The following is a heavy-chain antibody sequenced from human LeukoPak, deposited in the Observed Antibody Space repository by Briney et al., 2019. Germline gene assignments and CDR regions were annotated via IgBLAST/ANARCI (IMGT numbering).Heavy chain of an antibody. V-gene: IGHV1-18*01. CDR2: ISAYNGNT. D-gene: IGHD3-22*01. CDR3: ARDNDPRGSGYYYEDY. Sequence: ASVKVSCTASGYTFTSYGISCVRQAPGQGLEWMGCISAYNGNTNYAQKLQGRVTMTTDTSTSTAYMELSSLRSEDTAVYYCARDNDPRGSGYYYEDYWGQGTLVTVSS. CDR1: GYTFTSYG. J-gene: IGHJ4*02.